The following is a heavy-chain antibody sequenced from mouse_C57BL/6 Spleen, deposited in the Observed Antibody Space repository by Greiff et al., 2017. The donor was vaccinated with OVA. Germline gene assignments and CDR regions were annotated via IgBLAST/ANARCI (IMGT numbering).Heavy chain of an antibody. J-gene: IGHJ2*01. CDR2: INPYNGGT. D-gene: IGHD1-1*01. V-gene: IGHV1-19*01. CDR3: AITTVRDYFDH. CDR1: GYTFTDYY. Sequence: VQLQQSGPVLVKPGASVKMSCKASGYTFTDYYMNWVKQSHGKSLEWIGVINPYNGGTSYNQKFKGKATLTVDKSSSTAYMELNSLTSEDSAVYYCAITTVRDYFDHWGQGTTLTVSS.